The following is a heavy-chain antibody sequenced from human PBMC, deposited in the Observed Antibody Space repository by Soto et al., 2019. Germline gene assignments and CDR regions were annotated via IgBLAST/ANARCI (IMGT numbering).Heavy chain of an antibody. CDR2: IIPIFGTA. CDR3: ARHGQLERIYDY. Sequence: SVKVSCKASGYTFSSYAINWVRQAPGQRLEWMGGIIPIFGTANYAQKFQGRVTITADESKNQFSLKLSSVTAADTAVYYCARHGQLERIYDYWGQGTLVTVSS. D-gene: IGHD1-1*01. J-gene: IGHJ4*02. CDR1: GYTFSSYA. V-gene: IGHV1-69*13.